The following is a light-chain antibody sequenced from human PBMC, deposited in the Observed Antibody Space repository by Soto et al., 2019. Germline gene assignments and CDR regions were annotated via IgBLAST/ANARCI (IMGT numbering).Light chain of an antibody. CDR2: GAS. Sequence: EIVMTQSPATLSVSPGERATLSCRASQSVSSNLAWYQQKPGQAPRLLIYGASTRATAIPARFSGNGSGTEFTLTISSLQSEDFAVYYCQQYNNWPPWTFGQGTKVEIK. CDR3: QQYNNWPPWT. CDR1: QSVSSN. V-gene: IGKV3-15*01. J-gene: IGKJ1*01.